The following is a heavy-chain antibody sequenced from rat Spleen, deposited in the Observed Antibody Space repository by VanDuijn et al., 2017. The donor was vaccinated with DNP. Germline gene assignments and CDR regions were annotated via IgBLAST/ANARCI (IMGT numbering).Heavy chain of an antibody. CDR3: ATQGQLGITWFAY. J-gene: IGHJ3*01. CDR1: GFTFSNYG. D-gene: IGHD1-10*01. Sequence: EVQLVESGGGLVQPGRSLKLSCAASGFTFSNYGMAWVRQAPTKGLEWVASISHDGGGTFYGDSVKGRFTISRDDTKNTLSLQMNSLRSEDTATYYCATQGQLGITWFAYWGQGTLVTVSS. V-gene: IGHV5S13*01. CDR2: ISHDGGGT.